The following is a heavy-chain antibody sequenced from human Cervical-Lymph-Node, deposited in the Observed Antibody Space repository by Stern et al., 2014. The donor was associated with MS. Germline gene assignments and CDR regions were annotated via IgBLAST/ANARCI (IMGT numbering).Heavy chain of an antibody. CDR1: GYTFTNYG. V-gene: IGHV1-18*01. CDR3: AREWELRY. CDR2: INTYNGDT. D-gene: IGHD1-26*01. J-gene: IGHJ4*02. Sequence: VQLVESGAEVKKPGASVKVSCKASGYTFTNYGISWVRQAPGQGLEWMGWINTYNGDTNYAQNLQGRATITTDTSTRKAYMELRSLRSDDTAVYYCAREWELRYWGQGTLVTVSS.